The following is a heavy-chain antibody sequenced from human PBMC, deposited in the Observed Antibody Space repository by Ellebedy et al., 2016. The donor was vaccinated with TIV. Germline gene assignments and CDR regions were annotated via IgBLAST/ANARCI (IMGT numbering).Heavy chain of an antibody. CDR3: ARDGGSYSDFDY. CDR1: GFTFSSYA. D-gene: IGHD1-26*01. V-gene: IGHV3-30-3*01. CDR2: ISYDGSNK. Sequence: GESLKISCAASGFTFSSYAMHWVRQAPGKGLEWVAVISYDGSNKYYADSVKGRFTISRDNSKNTLYLQMNSLRVEDTAVYYCARDGGSYSDFDYWGQGTLVTVSS. J-gene: IGHJ4*02.